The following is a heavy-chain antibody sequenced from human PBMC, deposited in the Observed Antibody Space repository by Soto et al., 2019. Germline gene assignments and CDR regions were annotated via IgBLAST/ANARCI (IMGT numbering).Heavy chain of an antibody. CDR1: GGSISSGYHC. V-gene: IGHV4-30-4*01. D-gene: IGHD5-18*01. CDR3: SRDRYRCYIDK. J-gene: IGHJ4*01. Sequence: PSETLSLTCTVSGGSISSGYHCWNWIRQPPGKGLEWIGYTYYSGSTYYNPSLTSRASISVATSKNQLSLELFSVTATDTAVYFCSRDRYRCYIDKWGPGTMVTVSS. CDR2: TYYSGST.